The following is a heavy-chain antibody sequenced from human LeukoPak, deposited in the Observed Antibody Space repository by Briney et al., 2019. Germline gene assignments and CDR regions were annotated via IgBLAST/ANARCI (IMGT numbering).Heavy chain of an antibody. V-gene: IGHV3-30*18. CDR1: GFTVSSNY. CDR2: ISYDGSNK. CDR3: AKERYYYDSSAPRENY. Sequence: PGGSLRLSCAASGFTVSSNYMSWVRQAPGKGLEWVAVISYDGSNKYYADSVKGRFTISRDNSKNTLYLQMNSLRAEDTAVYYCAKERYYYDSSAPRENYWGQGTLVTVSS. J-gene: IGHJ4*02. D-gene: IGHD3-22*01.